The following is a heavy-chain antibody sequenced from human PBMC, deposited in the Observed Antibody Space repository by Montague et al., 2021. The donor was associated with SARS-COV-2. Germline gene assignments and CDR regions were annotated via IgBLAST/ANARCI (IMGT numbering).Heavy chain of an antibody. CDR1: GFIFSSYE. Sequence: SRRLSWSAPGFIFSSYEMNWVRQAPGKGLEWISYISSSGGGSTKHYTDSVKGRFTISRDNAKNSLYLQMNSLRVEDTAIYYCARDRDWDDWCGMDVWGQGTTVTVSS. CDR3: ARDRDWDDWCGMDV. CDR2: ISSSGGGSTK. J-gene: IGHJ6*02. D-gene: IGHD2-21*01. V-gene: IGHV3-48*03.